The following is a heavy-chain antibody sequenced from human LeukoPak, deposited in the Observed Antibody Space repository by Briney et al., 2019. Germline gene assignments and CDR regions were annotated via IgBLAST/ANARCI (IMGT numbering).Heavy chain of an antibody. CDR2: IYYSGST. Sequence: SQTLSLTCTVSGGSISSGGYYWSWIRQHPGKGLEWIGYIYYSGSTYYNPSLKSRVTISVDTSKNQFSLKLSSVTAADTAVYYCASVDYGDYRIDYWGQGTLVTVSS. J-gene: IGHJ4*02. CDR3: ASVDYGDYRIDY. D-gene: IGHD4-17*01. V-gene: IGHV4-31*03. CDR1: GGSISSGGYY.